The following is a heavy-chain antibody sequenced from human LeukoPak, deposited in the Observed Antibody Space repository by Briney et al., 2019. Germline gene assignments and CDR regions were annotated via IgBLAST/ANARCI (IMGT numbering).Heavy chain of an antibody. D-gene: IGHD2-15*01. J-gene: IGHJ3*02. V-gene: IGHV1-69*05. CDR2: IIPIFGTA. Sequence: SVKVSCKASGYTFTSYGISWVRQAPGQGLEWMGGIIPIFGTANYAQKFQGRVTITTDESTSTAYMELSSLRSEDTAVYYCARGDRFTPYAFDIWGQGTMVTVSS. CDR3: ARGDRFTPYAFDI. CDR1: GYTFTSYG.